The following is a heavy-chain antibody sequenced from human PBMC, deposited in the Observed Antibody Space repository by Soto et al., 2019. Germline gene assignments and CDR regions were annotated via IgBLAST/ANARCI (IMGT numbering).Heavy chain of an antibody. J-gene: IGHJ6*01. V-gene: IGHV5-51*01. CDR1: GYSFTSYW. D-gene: IGHD4-17*01. CDR2: IYPGDSDT. Sequence: PGESLKISCKGSGYSFTSYWIGWVRQMPGKGLEWMGIIYPGDSDTRYSPSFQGQVTISADKSISTAYLQWSSLKASDTAMYYCARFRDYGDYKDYYYGMDVWGQGTTVTVSS. CDR3: ARFRDYGDYKDYYYGMDV.